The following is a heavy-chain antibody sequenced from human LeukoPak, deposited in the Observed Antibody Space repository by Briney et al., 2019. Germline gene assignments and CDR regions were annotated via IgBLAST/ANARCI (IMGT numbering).Heavy chain of an antibody. D-gene: IGHD6-6*01. CDR3: AKSRSRHFDY. CDR1: GITFSSYA. CDR2: IYSGGST. V-gene: IGHV3-23*03. J-gene: IGHJ4*02. Sequence: PGGPLRLSCAAAGITFSSYAMSWVRQAPGKGLEWVSVIYSGGSTYYADSVKGRFTISRDNSKNTLYLQMNSLRAEDTAVYYCAKSRSRHFDYWGQGTLVTVSS.